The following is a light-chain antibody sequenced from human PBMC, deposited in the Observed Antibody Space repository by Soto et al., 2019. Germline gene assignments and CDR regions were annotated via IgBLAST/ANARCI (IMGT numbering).Light chain of an antibody. CDR2: DAS. J-gene: IGKJ4*01. V-gene: IGKV3-20*01. Sequence: AWNQSPGTSPVSAVGNATLSRRASQSVSSSYLAWYQQKPGQAPRLLIYDASNRATGIPDRFSVSGPGTDFTLTIRTLESEDSAVPYCQQYGTAPFSFGGGTKVDI. CDR1: QSVSSSY. CDR3: QQYGTAPFS.